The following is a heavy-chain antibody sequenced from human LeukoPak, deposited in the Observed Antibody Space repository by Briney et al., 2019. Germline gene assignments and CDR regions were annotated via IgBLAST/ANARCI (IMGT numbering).Heavy chain of an antibody. CDR1: GGSISSGGYS. V-gene: IGHV4-30-2*01. CDR2: IYHSGST. CDR3: ARMGLPAADNWFDP. Sequence: SETLSLTCAVSGGSISSGGYSWSWTRQPPGKGLEWIGYIYHSGSTYYNPSLKSRVTISVDRSKNQFSLKLSSVTAADTAVYYCARMGLPAADNWFDPWGQGTLVTVSS. D-gene: IGHD2-2*01. J-gene: IGHJ5*02.